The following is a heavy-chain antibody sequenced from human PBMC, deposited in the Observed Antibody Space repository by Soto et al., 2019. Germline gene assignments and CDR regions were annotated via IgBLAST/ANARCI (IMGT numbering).Heavy chain of an antibody. CDR3: ARGGVDYYDSSGYYFSPYYFDY. CDR1: GGSISSGGYS. D-gene: IGHD3-22*01. Sequence: PSETLSLTCAVSGGSISSGGYSCSWIRQPPGKGLEWIGYIYHSGSTYYNPSLKSRVTISVDRSKNQFSLKLSSVTAADTAVYYCARGGVDYYDSSGYYFSPYYFDYWGQGTLVTLSS. CDR2: IYHSGST. J-gene: IGHJ4*02. V-gene: IGHV4-30-2*01.